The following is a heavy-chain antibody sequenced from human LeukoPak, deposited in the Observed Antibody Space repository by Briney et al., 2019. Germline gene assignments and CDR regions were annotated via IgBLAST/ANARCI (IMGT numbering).Heavy chain of an antibody. CDR3: ARHEAEMATILGGY. CDR2: IYHSGST. CDR1: GYSISSGYY. J-gene: IGHJ4*02. Sequence: PSETLSLTCAVSGYSISSGYYWGWIRQPPGKGLEWIGSIYHSGSTFYNPSLKSRVTISVDTFKNQFSPRLSSVTAADTAVYYCARHEAEMATILGGYWGQGTLVTVSS. D-gene: IGHD5-24*01. V-gene: IGHV4-38-2*01.